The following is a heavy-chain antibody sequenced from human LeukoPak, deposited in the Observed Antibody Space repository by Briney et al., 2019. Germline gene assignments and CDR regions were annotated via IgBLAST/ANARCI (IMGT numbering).Heavy chain of an antibody. J-gene: IGHJ6*03. CDR1: GYTFSGYY. D-gene: IGHD2-2*01. CDR2: INPNSGGT. Sequence: GASVKVSCKASGYTFSGYYMHWVRQAPGQGLEWMGWINPNSGGTNYAQKFQGRVTMTRYTSISTAYMELSRLRSDDTAVYYCARGSSSTSCYGGGDYYYMDIWGKGTTVTVSS. CDR3: ARGSSSTSCYGGGDYYYMDI. V-gene: IGHV1-2*02.